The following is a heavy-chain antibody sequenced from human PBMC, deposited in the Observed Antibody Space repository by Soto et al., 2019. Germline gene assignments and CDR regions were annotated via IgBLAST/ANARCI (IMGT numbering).Heavy chain of an antibody. J-gene: IGHJ4*02. D-gene: IGHD5-12*01. CDR1: GYTFTSYA. CDR2: INAGNGNT. Sequence: PWASVKVSCKASGYTFTSYAMHWVRQAPGQRLEWMGWINAGNGNTKYSQKFQGRVTITRDTSASTAYMELSSLRSEDTAVYYCASRRRDGYNYYFDYWGQGTLVTVSS. V-gene: IGHV1-3*01. CDR3: ASRRRDGYNYYFDY.